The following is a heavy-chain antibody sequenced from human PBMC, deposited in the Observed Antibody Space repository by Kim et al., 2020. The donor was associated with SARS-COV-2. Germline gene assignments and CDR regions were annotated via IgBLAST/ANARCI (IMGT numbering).Heavy chain of an antibody. CDR3: ARGPIEEGIRATKGYFDL. D-gene: IGHD1-20*01. V-gene: IGHV3-13*04. Sequence: GGSVRLSCAASGFTFSSYDMHWVRQGTEKGLEWVSSIGTKADTYYPDSVKDRFTISRENAKDSFYLQMNSLRAEDTAVYYCARGPIEEGIRATKGYFDLWGRGTVVTVSS. J-gene: IGHJ2*01. CDR1: GFTFSSYD. CDR2: IGTKADT.